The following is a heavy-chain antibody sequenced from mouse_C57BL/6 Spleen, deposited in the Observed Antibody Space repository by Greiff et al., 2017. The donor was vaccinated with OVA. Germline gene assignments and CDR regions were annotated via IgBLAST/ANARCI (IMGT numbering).Heavy chain of an antibody. CDR3: ARRHYYGSSYWYFDV. CDR1: GFTFSDYY. D-gene: IGHD1-1*01. J-gene: IGHJ1*03. V-gene: IGHV5-12*01. CDR2: ISNGGGST. Sequence: EVKLVESGGGLVQPGGSLKLSCAASGFTFSDYYMYWVRQTPEKRLEWVAYISNGGGSTYYPDTVKGRFTISRDNAKNTLYLQMSRLKSEDTAMYYCARRHYYGSSYWYFDVWGTGTTVTVSS.